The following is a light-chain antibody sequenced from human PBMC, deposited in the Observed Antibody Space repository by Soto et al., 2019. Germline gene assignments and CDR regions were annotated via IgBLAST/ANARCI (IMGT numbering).Light chain of an antibody. V-gene: IGLV1-40*01. CDR2: RNT. Sequence: QSALTHPPSVSGAPGQRVTISCTGSSSNIGAGYDVHWYQQLPGTAPKLLIYRNTNRPSGVPDRFSGSKSGTSASLAITGLQAEDEADYYCQSCDSSLSGSGVFGTGTKVTVL. CDR3: QSCDSSLSGSGV. CDR1: SSNIGAGYD. J-gene: IGLJ1*01.